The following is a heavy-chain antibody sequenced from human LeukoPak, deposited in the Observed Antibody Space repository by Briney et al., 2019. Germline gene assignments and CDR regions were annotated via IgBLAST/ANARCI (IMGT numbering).Heavy chain of an antibody. V-gene: IGHV3-23*01. CDR1: GFTFRSYA. CDR3: AKDPDSSTWYYFDY. CDR2: ISGSGGST. J-gene: IGHJ4*02. Sequence: GGSLRLSCAASGFTFRSYAMGWVRQAPGKGLEWVSGISGSGGSTYYADSVKGRFTISRDNSKNTLYLQMNSLRAEDTAVYHCAKDPDSSTWYYFDYWGQGSLVTVSS. D-gene: IGHD6-13*01.